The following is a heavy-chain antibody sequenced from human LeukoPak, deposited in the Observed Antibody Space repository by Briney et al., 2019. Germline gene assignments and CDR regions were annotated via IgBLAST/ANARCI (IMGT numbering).Heavy chain of an antibody. CDR3: AKGYYYEDY. Sequence: GGSLRLSCAASGFTVSSNYMNWVRQAPGKGLEWVSAISGSGGSTYYADSVKGRFTISRDNSKNTLYLQMNSLRAEDTAVYYCAKGYYYEDYWGQGTLVTVSS. J-gene: IGHJ4*02. CDR2: ISGSGGST. CDR1: GFTVSSNY. D-gene: IGHD3-22*01. V-gene: IGHV3-23*01.